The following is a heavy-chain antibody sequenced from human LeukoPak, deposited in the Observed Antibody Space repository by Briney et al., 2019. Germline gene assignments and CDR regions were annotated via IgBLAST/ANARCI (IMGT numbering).Heavy chain of an antibody. Sequence: PGRSLRLSCAASGFTFSSYGMHWVRQAPGKGLEWVAVISYDGSNKYYADSVKVRFTISRDNSKNTLYLQMNSLRAEDTAVYYCAKGPSGWYFDYWGQGTLVTVSS. CDR1: GFTFSSYG. CDR2: ISYDGSNK. D-gene: IGHD6-19*01. J-gene: IGHJ4*02. CDR3: AKGPSGWYFDY. V-gene: IGHV3-30*18.